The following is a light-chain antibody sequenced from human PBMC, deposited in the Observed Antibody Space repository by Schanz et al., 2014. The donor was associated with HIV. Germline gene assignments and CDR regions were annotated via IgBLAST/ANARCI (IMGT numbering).Light chain of an antibody. Sequence: QSALTQPASVSGSPGQSITISCTGTSSDVGSYNLVSWYQQHPGRAPKLMIYEVTKRPSGVPARFSGSKSDNTASLTVSGLQADDEADYYCNSFTTSNTCVFGGGTKLTVL. CDR2: EVT. CDR3: NSFTTSNTCV. J-gene: IGLJ3*02. CDR1: SSDVGSYNL. V-gene: IGLV2-14*02.